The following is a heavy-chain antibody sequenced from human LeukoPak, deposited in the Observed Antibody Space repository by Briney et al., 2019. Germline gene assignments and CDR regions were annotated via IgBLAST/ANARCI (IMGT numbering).Heavy chain of an antibody. CDR2: IKYDGSGK. V-gene: IGHV3-7*01. J-gene: IGHJ4*02. CDR3: ARDLFSGSYQEDF. CDR1: GFTLSSYW. Sequence: GDSLRLSCAASGFTLSSYWMSWFRQAPGKGLEWVANIKYDGSGKYYADSVKGRFTISRDDAKNSLYLEMNRLRVEDTAVYYCARDLFSGSYQEDFWGQGTLVTVSS. D-gene: IGHD1-26*01.